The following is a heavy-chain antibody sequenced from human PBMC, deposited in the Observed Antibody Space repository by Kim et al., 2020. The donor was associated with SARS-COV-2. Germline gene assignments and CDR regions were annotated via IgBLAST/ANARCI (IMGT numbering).Heavy chain of an antibody. CDR1: GGTFSSYA. CDR3: AREDDILTGYPPEGTNHYGMDV. CDR2: IIPIFGTA. D-gene: IGHD3-9*01. J-gene: IGHJ6*02. V-gene: IGHV1-69*13. Sequence: SVKVSCKASGGTFSSYAISWVRQAPGQGLEWMGGIIPIFGTANYAQKFQGRVTITADESTSTAYMELSSLRSEDTAVYYCAREDDILTGYPPEGTNHYGMDVWGQGTTVTVSS.